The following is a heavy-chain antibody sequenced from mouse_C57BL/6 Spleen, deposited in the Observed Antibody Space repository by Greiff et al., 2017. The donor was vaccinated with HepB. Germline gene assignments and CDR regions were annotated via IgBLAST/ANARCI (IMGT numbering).Heavy chain of an antibody. CDR1: GYTFTSYW. CDR2: IYPSDSET. V-gene: IGHV1-61*01. CDR3: ARSHYYGSRGGFAY. J-gene: IGHJ3*01. D-gene: IGHD1-1*01. Sequence: QVQLQQPGAELVRPGSSVKLSCKASGYTFTSYWMDWVKQRPGQGLEWIGNIYPSDSETHYNQKFKDKATLTVDKSSSTAYMQLSSLTSEDSAVYDCARSHYYGSRGGFAYWGQGTLVTVSA.